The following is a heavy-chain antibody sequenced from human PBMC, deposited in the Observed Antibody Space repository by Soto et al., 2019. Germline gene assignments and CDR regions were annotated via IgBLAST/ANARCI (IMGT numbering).Heavy chain of an antibody. CDR2: LSHSGRT. CDR1: GFSISSDSY. D-gene: IGHD2-2*01. V-gene: IGHV4-38-2*01. Sequence: SETLSLTCAVSGFSISSDSYWGWMRQSPGKGLGWIGTLSHSGRTFYNPSLKSRVTISADTTKNQFSLSLTSVTAADTAVYYCGHLKTDTEVTPAPPLFDSWGQGTLVTVSS. J-gene: IGHJ4*02. CDR3: GHLKTDTEVTPAPPLFDS.